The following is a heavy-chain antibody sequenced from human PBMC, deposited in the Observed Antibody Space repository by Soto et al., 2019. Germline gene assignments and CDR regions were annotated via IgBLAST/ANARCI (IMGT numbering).Heavy chain of an antibody. Sequence: QVQLVESGGGVVQPGRSLRLSCAASGFTFSSSGMHWVRQAPGKGLEWVAVISYDGNNKYYGDSVKGRFTISRDNSKNTLYLQVDSLRAEDTAIYYCAKDRGLRSYKNDMDVWGQGTTVTVSS. V-gene: IGHV3-30*18. CDR3: AKDRGLRSYKNDMDV. J-gene: IGHJ6*02. CDR1: GFTFSSSG. D-gene: IGHD5-12*01. CDR2: ISYDGNNK.